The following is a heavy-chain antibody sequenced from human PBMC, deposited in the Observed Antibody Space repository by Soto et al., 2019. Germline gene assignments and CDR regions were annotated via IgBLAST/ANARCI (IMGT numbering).Heavy chain of an antibody. Sequence: QVQLVQSGAEVKKPGASVKVSCKAYGYTFTSYYMHWVGQAPGQGLEWMGIINPSGGSTSYAQKFQGRVTMTRDTSTSTVYMELSSLRSEDTAVYCCARVVMATIAFDYWGQGTLVTVSS. CDR1: GYTFTSYY. CDR3: ARVVMATIAFDY. CDR2: INPSGGST. V-gene: IGHV1-46*01. J-gene: IGHJ4*02. D-gene: IGHD2-21*01.